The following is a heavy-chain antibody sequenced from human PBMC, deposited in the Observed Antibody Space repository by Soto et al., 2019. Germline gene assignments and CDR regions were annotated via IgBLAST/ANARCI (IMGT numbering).Heavy chain of an antibody. Sequence: SVKVSCKASGGTFSSYVISWVRQAPGQGLEWMGGIIPIFGTANYAKKFQGRVTITADESTSTAYMELSSLRSEDTAVYYCASERYKDSYYDSSGQLVSPDYWGQGTLVTVSS. CDR1: GGTFSSYV. CDR3: ASERYKDSYYDSSGQLVSPDY. D-gene: IGHD3-22*01. J-gene: IGHJ4*02. CDR2: IIPIFGTA. V-gene: IGHV1-69*13.